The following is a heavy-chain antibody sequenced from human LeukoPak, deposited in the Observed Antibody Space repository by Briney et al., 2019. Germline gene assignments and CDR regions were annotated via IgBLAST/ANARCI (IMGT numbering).Heavy chain of an antibody. CDR3: ASQGETYTLDY. Sequence: SETLSLTCTVSGGSISRYSCSWIRQPPGKGLEWIGYIYNTGSTDYNPSLKSRVSISVDTSQNQVSLKLSAVTAADTAIYYCASQGETYTLDYWGQGTLVTVSS. CDR1: GGSISRYS. CDR2: IYNTGST. J-gene: IGHJ4*02. V-gene: IGHV4-59*08. D-gene: IGHD3-16*01.